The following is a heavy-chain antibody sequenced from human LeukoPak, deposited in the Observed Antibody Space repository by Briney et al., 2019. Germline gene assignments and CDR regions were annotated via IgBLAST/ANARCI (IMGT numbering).Heavy chain of an antibody. V-gene: IGHV3-11*01. D-gene: IGHD3-9*01. J-gene: IGHJ4*02. CDR3: ARDRHYDILTGSLDY. CDR1: GFTFSDYY. Sequence: PGGSLRLSCAGSGFTFSDYYMSWIRQAPGRGLEWVSYISSSGSTIYYADSVKGRFTISRDNAKNSLYLQMNSLRAEDTAVYYCARDRHYDILTGSLDYWGQGTLVTVSS. CDR2: ISSSGSTI.